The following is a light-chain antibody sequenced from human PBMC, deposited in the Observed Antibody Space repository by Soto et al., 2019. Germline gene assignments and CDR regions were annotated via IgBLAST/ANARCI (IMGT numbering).Light chain of an antibody. CDR1: QDIRTS. V-gene: IGKV1-33*01. CDR2: GAS. CDR3: QHYHNLPPFT. J-gene: IGKJ3*01. Sequence: DILMTQSPSSLSASVGARVSITCQASQDIRTSLSWFQQKPGRAPRLLIYGASYLETGVPSRFRGSGSGTDFTFTISSLQPEDIATYYCQHYHNLPPFTFGPGTRVDVK.